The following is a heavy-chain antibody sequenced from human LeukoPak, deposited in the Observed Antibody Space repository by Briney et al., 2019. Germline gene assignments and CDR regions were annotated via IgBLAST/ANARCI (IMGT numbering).Heavy chain of an antibody. D-gene: IGHD3-22*01. V-gene: IGHV1-18*01. Sequence: GASVKVSCKASGYTFTSYGISWVRQAPGQGLEWMGWISAYNGNTNYAQKLQDRVTMTTDTSTSTAYMELRSLRSDDTAVYYCARADMHYDSSGYYYWGQGTLVTVSS. CDR2: ISAYNGNT. CDR3: ARADMHYDSSGYYY. J-gene: IGHJ4*02. CDR1: GYTFTSYG.